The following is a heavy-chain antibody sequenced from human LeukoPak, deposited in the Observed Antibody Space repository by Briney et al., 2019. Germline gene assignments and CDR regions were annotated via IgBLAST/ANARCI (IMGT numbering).Heavy chain of an antibody. J-gene: IGHJ4*02. CDR3: ARAPSPYCSSTSCFFI. CDR2: IIPIFGTA. D-gene: IGHD2-2*01. CDR1: GGTFSSYA. V-gene: IGHV1-69*05. Sequence: GSSVKVSCKASGGTFSSYAISWVRQAPGQGLEWMGGIIPIFGTANYAQKFQGRVTITTDESTSTAYMELSSLRSEDTAVYYCARAPSPYCSSTSCFFIWGQGTLVTVSS.